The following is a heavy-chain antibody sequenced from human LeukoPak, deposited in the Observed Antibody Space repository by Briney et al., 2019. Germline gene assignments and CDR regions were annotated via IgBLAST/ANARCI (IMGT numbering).Heavy chain of an antibody. V-gene: IGHV1-2*02. Sequence: ASVKVSCKASGYTFTGYYMHWVRQAPGQGLEWMGWINPNSGGTNYAQKFQGRVTMTRDTSISTAYMELSRLRSDDTAVYYCARDPQYSSGWQTQVPYYFDYWGQGTLVTVSS. CDR2: INPNSGGT. J-gene: IGHJ4*02. D-gene: IGHD6-19*01. CDR3: ARDPQYSSGWQTQVPYYFDY. CDR1: GYTFTGYY.